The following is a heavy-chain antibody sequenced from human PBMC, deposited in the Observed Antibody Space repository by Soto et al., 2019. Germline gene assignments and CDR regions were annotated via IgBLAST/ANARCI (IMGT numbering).Heavy chain of an antibody. Sequence: GGSLRLSCAASGFTFSSYGMHWVRQAPGKGLEWVAVIWYDGSNKYYADSVKGRFTISRDNSKNTLYLQMNSLRAEDTAVYYCARDKLTEGGYMDVWGKGTTVTVSS. CDR1: GFTFSSYG. J-gene: IGHJ6*03. CDR2: IWYDGSNK. V-gene: IGHV3-33*01. D-gene: IGHD1-26*01. CDR3: ARDKLTEGGYMDV.